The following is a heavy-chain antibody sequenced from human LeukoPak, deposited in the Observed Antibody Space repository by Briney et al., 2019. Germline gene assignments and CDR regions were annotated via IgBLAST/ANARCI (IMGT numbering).Heavy chain of an antibody. Sequence: ASVKVSCKASGYTFTSYYMHWVRQAPGQGLEWMGIINPSGGSTSYAQKFQGRVTMTRDTSTSTVYMELSSLRSEDTAVYYCARDRDTMVRGVIITNYYYYGVDVWGQGTTVTVSS. CDR2: INPSGGST. CDR1: GYTFTSYY. J-gene: IGHJ6*02. D-gene: IGHD3-10*01. CDR3: ARDRDTMVRGVIITNYYYYGVDV. V-gene: IGHV1-46*01.